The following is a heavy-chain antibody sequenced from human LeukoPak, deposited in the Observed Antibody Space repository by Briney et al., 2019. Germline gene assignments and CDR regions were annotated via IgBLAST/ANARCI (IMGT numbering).Heavy chain of an antibody. CDR1: GGTFSSYA. J-gene: IGHJ6*02. V-gene: IGHV1-69*13. CDR2: IIPIFGTA. Sequence: AASVKVSCKASGGTFSSYAISWVRQAPGQGLEWMGGIIPIFGTANYAQKFQGRVTITADESTSTAYMELSSLRSEDTAVYYCARGCDFGVVPPYYGMDVWGQGTTVTVSS. CDR3: ARGCDFGVVPPYYGMDV. D-gene: IGHD3-3*01.